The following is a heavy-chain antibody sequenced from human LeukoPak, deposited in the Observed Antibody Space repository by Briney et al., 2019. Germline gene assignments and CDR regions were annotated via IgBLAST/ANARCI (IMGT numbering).Heavy chain of an antibody. Sequence: PGGSLRLSCAASGFTFSSYAMSWVRQAPGKGLEWVSVLIGSSGSTDYADSVKGRFTISRDTSKNTLFLQMNSLRAEDTAIYYCAKGAYDYIEIGYFDSWGQGTLVTVSS. CDR3: AKGAYDYIEIGYFDS. V-gene: IGHV3-23*01. D-gene: IGHD5-12*01. CDR2: LIGSSGST. J-gene: IGHJ4*02. CDR1: GFTFSSYA.